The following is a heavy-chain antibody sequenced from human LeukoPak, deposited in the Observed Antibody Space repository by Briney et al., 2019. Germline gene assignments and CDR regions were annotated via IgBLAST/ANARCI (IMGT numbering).Heavy chain of an antibody. J-gene: IGHJ4*02. V-gene: IGHV3-30*02. Sequence: GGSLRLSCAASGFTFSSYGMHWVRQAPGKGLEWVAFIRYDGSNKYYADSVKGRFTISRDNSKNTLYLQMNSLRAEDTAVYYCAKVRFVVVPAAIRELDYWGQGTLVTVSS. D-gene: IGHD2-2*02. CDR1: GFTFSSYG. CDR3: AKVRFVVVPAAIRELDY. CDR2: IRYDGSNK.